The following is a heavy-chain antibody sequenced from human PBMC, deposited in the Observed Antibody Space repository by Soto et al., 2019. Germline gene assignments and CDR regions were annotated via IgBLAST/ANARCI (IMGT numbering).Heavy chain of an antibody. CDR3: AHRVLRTVFGLVTTTAIYFDF. J-gene: IGHJ4*02. V-gene: IGHV2-5*02. D-gene: IGHD3-3*01. CDR2: IYWDDDK. CDR1: GFSLTTSGVG. Sequence: QITLKESGPTVAKPTETLTLTCTFSGFSLTTSGVGVGWVRQSPGKVPEWLALIYWDDDKRYSTSLNSRLIITKDTSKNQVVLTMANVDPADTATYYCAHRVLRTVFGLVTTTAIYFDFWGPGTPVVVSS.